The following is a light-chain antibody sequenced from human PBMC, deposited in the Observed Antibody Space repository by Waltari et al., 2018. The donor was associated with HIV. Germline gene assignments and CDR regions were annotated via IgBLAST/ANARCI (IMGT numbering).Light chain of an antibody. CDR3: QQFHSYPRT. Sequence: AIHLTQSPSSLSASVGDRLTITCRASQGLRSASAWYQEKVGKAPKLLIYGASSLQSGVPSRFSGGGSGTDFTLTISSLQPEDFATYYCQQFHSYPRTFGQGTKVEIK. CDR2: GAS. V-gene: IGKV1-13*02. J-gene: IGKJ1*01. CDR1: QGLRSA.